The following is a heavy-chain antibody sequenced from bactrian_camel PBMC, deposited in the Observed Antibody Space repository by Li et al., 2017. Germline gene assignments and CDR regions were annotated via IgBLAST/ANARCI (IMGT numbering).Heavy chain of an antibody. CDR3: ASGGVNQWCPQMPEPHQWQF. Sequence: HVQLVESGGGSVQAGGSLSLSCATSGPSYQRICMAWFRQAPGKEREGVASSDSDGRINYRDSLKGRFTISRDNAKNMLYLDIDNLLPEDTAMYYCASGGVNQWCPQMPEPHQWQFWGQETQVTVS. V-gene: IGHV3S68*01. CDR1: GPSYQRIC. D-gene: IGHD7*01. J-gene: IGHJ4*01. CDR2: SDSDGRI.